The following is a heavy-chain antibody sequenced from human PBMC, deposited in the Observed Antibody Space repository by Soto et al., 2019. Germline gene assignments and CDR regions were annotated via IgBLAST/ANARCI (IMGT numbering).Heavy chain of an antibody. J-gene: IGHJ4*02. Sequence: GGSLRLSCTVSGFAFNNYGINWVRQAPGKGLEWVSSISKSDYTYYSDSVTGRFTISRDNAKNSVSLQMNTLRVEDTAVYYCAREDSIIIPAVSDFWGQGTLVTVSS. CDR2: ISKSDYT. D-gene: IGHD2-2*01. CDR3: AREDSIIIPAVSDF. CDR1: GFAFNNYG. V-gene: IGHV3-21*01.